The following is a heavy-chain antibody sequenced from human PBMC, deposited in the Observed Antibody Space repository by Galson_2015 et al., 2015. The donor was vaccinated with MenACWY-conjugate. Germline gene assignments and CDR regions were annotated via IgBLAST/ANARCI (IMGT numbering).Heavy chain of an antibody. D-gene: IGHD2-2*01. V-gene: IGHV6-1*01. Sequence: CAISGDSVSSNSAAWNWIRQSPSRGLEWLGRTYYRSKWYNDYAVSVKSRITINPDTSKNQFSLQLNSVTPEDTAVYYCARDSRTQPHFLNIIDYWGQGTLVTVSS. CDR3: ARDSRTQPHFLNIIDY. CDR2: TYYRSKWYN. CDR1: GDSVSSNSAA. J-gene: IGHJ4*02.